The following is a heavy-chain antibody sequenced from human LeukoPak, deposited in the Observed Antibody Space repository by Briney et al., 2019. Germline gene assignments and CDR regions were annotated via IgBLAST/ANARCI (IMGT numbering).Heavy chain of an antibody. CDR1: GFTFSSSV. D-gene: IGHD1-26*01. CDR3: AADIVGATGYYFDY. Sequence: ASVKVSCKASGFTFSSSVMQWVRQARGQRLEWIGWIVVGSGNTNYAQKFQERVTITGDMSTSTAYMELSSLRSEDTAVYYCAADIVGATGYYFDYWGQGTLVTVSS. V-gene: IGHV1-58*02. CDR2: IVVGSGNT. J-gene: IGHJ4*02.